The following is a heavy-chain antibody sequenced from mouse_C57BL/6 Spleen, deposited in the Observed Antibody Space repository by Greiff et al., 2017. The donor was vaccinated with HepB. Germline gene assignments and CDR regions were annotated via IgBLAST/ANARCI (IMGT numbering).Heavy chain of an antibody. CDR1: GYTFTSYW. D-gene: IGHD1-1*02. Sequence: QVQLQQPGAELVKPGASVKLSCKASGYTFTSYWMHWVKQRPGQGLEWIGMIHPNSGSTNYNEKFKSKATLTVDKSSSTAYMQLSSLTSEDSAVYYCARPSYYDLAWFAYWGQGTLVTVSA. CDR2: IHPNSGST. V-gene: IGHV1-64*01. J-gene: IGHJ3*01. CDR3: ARPSYYDLAWFAY.